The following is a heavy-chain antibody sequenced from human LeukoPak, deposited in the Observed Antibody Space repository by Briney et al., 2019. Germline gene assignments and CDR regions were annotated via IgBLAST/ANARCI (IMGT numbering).Heavy chain of an antibody. CDR1: GGSIRSGSYY. V-gene: IGHV4-61*02. D-gene: IGHD2-2*01. J-gene: IGHJ6*02. CDR2: IYTSGST. Sequence: SETLSLTCTVSGGSIRSGSYYWSWIRQPAGKGLEWIGRIYTSGSTNYNPSLKSRVTISVDTSKNQFSLKLSSVTAADTAVYYCARGLVVPAAILYYYYGMDVWGQGTTVTVS. CDR3: ARGLVVPAAILYYYYGMDV.